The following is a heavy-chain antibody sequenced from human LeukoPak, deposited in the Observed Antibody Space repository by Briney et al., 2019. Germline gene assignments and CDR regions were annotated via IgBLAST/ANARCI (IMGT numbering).Heavy chain of an antibody. V-gene: IGHV1-24*01. CDR3: ATGWRIAAADRYYMDV. CDR1: GYTLTELS. J-gene: IGHJ6*03. Sequence: ASVKVSCKVSGYTLTELSMHWVRQAPGKGLEWMGGFDPEDGETIYAQKFQGRVTMTEDTSTDTAYMELSSLRSEDTAVYYCATGWRIAAADRYYMDVWGKGTTVTVSS. D-gene: IGHD6-13*01. CDR2: FDPEDGET.